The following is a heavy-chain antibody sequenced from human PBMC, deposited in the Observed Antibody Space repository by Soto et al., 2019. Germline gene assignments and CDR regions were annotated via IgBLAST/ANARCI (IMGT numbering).Heavy chain of an antibody. J-gene: IGHJ6*02. CDR1: GFTFTSSA. Sequence: SVKVSCKASGFTFTSSAVQWVRQARGQRLEWIGWIVVGSGNTNYAQKFQERVAITRDMSTSTAYMELSSLRSEDTAVYYCAADSPASDYYDSSGYQNYGMDVWGQGTTVTVSS. CDR2: IVVGSGNT. D-gene: IGHD3-22*01. V-gene: IGHV1-58*01. CDR3: AADSPASDYYDSSGYQNYGMDV.